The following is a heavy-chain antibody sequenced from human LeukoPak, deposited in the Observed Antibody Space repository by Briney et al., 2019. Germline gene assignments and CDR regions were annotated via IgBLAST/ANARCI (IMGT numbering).Heavy chain of an antibody. CDR3: ARNRGTYYGLNDY. CDR1: GFTFSSDW. D-gene: IGHD1-26*01. Sequence: GGSLRLSCAGSGFTFSSDWMHWVRQAPGKGLVWLSRINSDGSSRSYADSVKGRLTISRDNGKNTLYLQMNSLRAEDTAVYYCARNRGTYYGLNDYWGQGTRVTVSS. CDR2: INSDGSSR. V-gene: IGHV3-74*01. J-gene: IGHJ4*02.